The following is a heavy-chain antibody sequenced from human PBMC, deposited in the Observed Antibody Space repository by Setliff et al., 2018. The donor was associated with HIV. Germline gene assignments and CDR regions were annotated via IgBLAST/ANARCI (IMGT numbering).Heavy chain of an antibody. D-gene: IGHD5-12*01. CDR1: GFTFGSYA. CDR3: AKDRTTIPRYLQH. Sequence: GGSLRLSCAASGFTFGSYAMHWVRQAPGRGLEWVAAISYDGSDKFYADSVKGRFTISRDNSKNTLYLQMNSLRAEDTAVYYCAKDRTTIPRYLQHWGQGTLVTVSS. V-gene: IGHV3-30*04. CDR2: ISYDGSDK. J-gene: IGHJ1*01.